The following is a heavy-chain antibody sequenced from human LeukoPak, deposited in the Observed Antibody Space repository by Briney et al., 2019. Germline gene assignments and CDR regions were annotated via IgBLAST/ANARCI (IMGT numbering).Heavy chain of an antibody. CDR3: AVEMRFDRFDP. D-gene: IGHD5-24*01. Sequence: TTSETLSLTCAVSGYSISSGYYWGWIRQPPGKGLEWIGSIYHSGSTYYNPSLKSRVTISVDSSKNQFSLKLSSVTAADTAVYYCAVEMRFDRFDPWGQGTLVTVSS. J-gene: IGHJ5*02. CDR1: GYSISSGYY. CDR2: IYHSGST. V-gene: IGHV4-38-2*01.